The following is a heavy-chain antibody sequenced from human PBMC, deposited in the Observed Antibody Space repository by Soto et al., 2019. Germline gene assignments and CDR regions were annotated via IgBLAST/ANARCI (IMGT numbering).Heavy chain of an antibody. D-gene: IGHD3-3*01. V-gene: IGHV1-18*04. CDR1: GYTFTSYG. CDR3: ARTAETIRFPYNWFDP. J-gene: IGHJ5*02. Sequence: QVQLVQSGAEVKKPGASVKVSCKASGYTFTSYGISWVRQAPGQGLEWMGWIIAYNGNTNYAQKLQGRVSMTTDRSSSTAYMELRSLGSEDTAVYYCARTAETIRFPYNWFDPWGQGTLVTVSS. CDR2: IIAYNGNT.